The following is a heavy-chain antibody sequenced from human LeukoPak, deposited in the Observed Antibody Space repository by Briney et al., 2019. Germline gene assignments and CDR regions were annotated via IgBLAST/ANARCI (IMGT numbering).Heavy chain of an antibody. CDR2: ISYDGSNK. CDR1: GFTFSSYG. D-gene: IGHD4-17*01. J-gene: IGHJ4*02. CDR3: AKVWTTVTTHPPDY. Sequence: GRSLRLSCAASGFTFSSYGMRWVRQAPGKGLEWVAVISYDGSNKYYADSVKGRFTISRDNSKNTLYLQMNSLRAEDTAVYYCAKVWTTVTTHPPDYWGQGTLVTVSS. V-gene: IGHV3-30*18.